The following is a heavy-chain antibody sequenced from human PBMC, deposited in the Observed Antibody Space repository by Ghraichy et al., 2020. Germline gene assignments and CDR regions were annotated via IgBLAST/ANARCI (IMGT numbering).Heavy chain of an antibody. V-gene: IGHV4-61*01. CDR1: GGSVSSGSYY. Sequence: ESLNISCTVSGGSVSSGSYYWSWIRQPPGKGLEWIGYIYYSGSTNYNPSLKSRVTISVDTSKNQFSLKLSSVTAADTAVYYCARALGGFPGYWGQGTLVTVSS. J-gene: IGHJ4*02. D-gene: IGHD3-16*01. CDR2: IYYSGST. CDR3: ARALGGFPGY.